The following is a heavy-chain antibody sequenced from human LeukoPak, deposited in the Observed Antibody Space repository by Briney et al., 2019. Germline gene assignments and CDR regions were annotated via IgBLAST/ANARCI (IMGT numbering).Heavy chain of an antibody. CDR2: INHSGST. V-gene: IGHV4-34*01. CDR1: GGSFSGYY. CDR3: ARDGGYYDSSGYRPYNWFDP. Sequence: PSETLSLTCAVYGGSFSGYYWSWIRQPPGKGLEWIGEINHSGSTNYNPSLKSRVTMSVDTSKNQFSLKLSSVTAADTAVYYCARDGGYYDSSGYRPYNWFDPWGQGTLVTVSS. J-gene: IGHJ5*02. D-gene: IGHD3-22*01.